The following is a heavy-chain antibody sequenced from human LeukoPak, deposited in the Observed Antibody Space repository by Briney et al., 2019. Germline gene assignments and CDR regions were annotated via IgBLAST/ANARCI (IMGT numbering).Heavy chain of an antibody. CDR2: IYTSGST. D-gene: IGHD2-2*01. CDR1: GGSISSSSYY. V-gene: IGHV4-61*02. CDR3: AREVDIVVVPAADYYYYYMDV. J-gene: IGHJ6*03. Sequence: PSETLSLTCTVSGGSISSSSYYWSWIRQPAGKGLEWIGRIYTSGSTNYNPSLKSRVTMSVDTSKNQFSLKLSSVTAADTAVYYCAREVDIVVVPAADYYYYYMDVWGKGTTVTVSS.